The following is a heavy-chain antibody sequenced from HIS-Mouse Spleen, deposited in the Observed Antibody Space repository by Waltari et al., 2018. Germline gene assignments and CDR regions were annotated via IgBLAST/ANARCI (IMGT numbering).Heavy chain of an antibody. V-gene: IGHV4-39*07. CDR1: GGSISSSSYY. CDR3: AREIPYSSSWYDWYFDL. CDR2: IYYSGST. D-gene: IGHD6-13*01. J-gene: IGHJ2*01. Sequence: QLQLQESGPGLVKPSETLSLTCTVPGGSISSSSYYWAWIRQPPGTGLEWIGSIYYSGSTYYNPSLKSRVTISVDTSKNQFSLKLSSVTAADTAVYYCAREIPYSSSWYDWYFDLWGRGTLVTVSS.